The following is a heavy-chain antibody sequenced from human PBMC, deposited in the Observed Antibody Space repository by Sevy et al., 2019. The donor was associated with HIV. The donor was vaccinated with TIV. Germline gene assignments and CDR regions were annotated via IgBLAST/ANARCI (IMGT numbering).Heavy chain of an antibody. V-gene: IGHV3-23*01. CDR2: LSFGCGEI. CDR1: GFTFSKYS. J-gene: IGHJ4*02. CDR3: GREGCTKPHDY. Sequence: GGSLRLSCAASGFTFSKYSMSWVRQPPGKGLEWVSTLSFGCGEINYADSVKGRFTISSDNYKTSVYLQMNNLGPDDTAVYYGGREGCTKPHDYWGQGTLVTVSS. D-gene: IGHD2-8*01.